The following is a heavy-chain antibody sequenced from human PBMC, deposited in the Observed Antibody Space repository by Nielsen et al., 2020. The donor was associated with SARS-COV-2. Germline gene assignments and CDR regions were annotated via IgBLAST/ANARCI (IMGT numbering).Heavy chain of an antibody. CDR1: GYTFTDYY. D-gene: IGHD3/OR15-3a*01. CDR3: ARARATIFGLVMSYGTDV. V-gene: IGHV1-2*06. CDR2: INPYSGGT. Sequence: ASVKVSCKASGYTFTDYYIHWVRQAPGQGLEWMGRINPYSGGTNYAQKFQGTVTMTRDASISTVYMVLTSDDTAVYYCARARATIFGLVMSYGTDVWGQGTTVAVSS. J-gene: IGHJ6*02.